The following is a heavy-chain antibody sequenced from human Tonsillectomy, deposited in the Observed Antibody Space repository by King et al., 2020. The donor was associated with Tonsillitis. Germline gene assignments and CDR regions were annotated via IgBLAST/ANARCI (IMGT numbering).Heavy chain of an antibody. CDR3: ARGLTFTAARPSWFDP. D-gene: IGHD6-6*01. J-gene: IGHJ5*02. CDR2: ISSSSGYI. Sequence: VQLVESGGGLVKPGGSLRLSCAASGFTFDSYSMNWVRQAPGKGLEWVSSISSSSGYIYYADSLKGRFTISRDNAKHSLYLQMNSLRVEDTAVYYCARGLTFTAARPSWFDPWGQGTLVTVSS. V-gene: IGHV3-21*01. CDR1: GFTFDSYS.